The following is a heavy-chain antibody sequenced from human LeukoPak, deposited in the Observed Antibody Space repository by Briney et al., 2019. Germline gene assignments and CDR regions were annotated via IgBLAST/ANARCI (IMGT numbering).Heavy chain of an antibody. CDR3: ARVTRLYYYDSSSDAFDI. CDR1: GYTFTSYD. CDR2: MNPNSGNT. J-gene: IGHJ3*02. Sequence: ASVKVSCKASGYTFTSYDINWVRQATGQGLEWMGWMNPNSGNTGYAQKFQGRVTMTRNTSISTAYMELSSPRSEDTAVYYCARVTRLYYYDSSSDAFDIWGQGTMVTVSS. D-gene: IGHD3-22*01. V-gene: IGHV1-8*01.